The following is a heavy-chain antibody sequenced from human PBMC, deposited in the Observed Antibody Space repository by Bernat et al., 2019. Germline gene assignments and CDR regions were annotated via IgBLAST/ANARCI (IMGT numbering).Heavy chain of an antibody. Sequence: EVHLVDSGGGLVRPCGSLRLSCAVSGFPFSNYAMSWVRQAPGKGLDWVSAITGGVGSTYYADSVKGRFTIYRDNSRNTLYLKMNSLRAEDTAVYYCAKEKGRDYWGQGTLVTVSS. V-gene: IGHV3-23*04. D-gene: IGHD3-10*01. CDR3: AKEKGRDY. CDR2: ITGGVGST. CDR1: GFPFSNYA. J-gene: IGHJ4*02.